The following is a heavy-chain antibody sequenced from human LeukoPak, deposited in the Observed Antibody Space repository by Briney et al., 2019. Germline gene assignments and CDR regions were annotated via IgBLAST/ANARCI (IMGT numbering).Heavy chain of an antibody. V-gene: IGHV1-2*02. D-gene: IGHD6-19*01. Sequence: APVKVCCKASGYTFTGYYMHWVRQAPGQGLEWMGWINPNSGGTNYAQKFQGRVTMTGDTSISTAYMELSRLRSDDTAVYYCARDLSLAVPVQGYWGQGTLVTVSS. J-gene: IGHJ4*02. CDR2: INPNSGGT. CDR3: ARDLSLAVPVQGY. CDR1: GYTFTGYY.